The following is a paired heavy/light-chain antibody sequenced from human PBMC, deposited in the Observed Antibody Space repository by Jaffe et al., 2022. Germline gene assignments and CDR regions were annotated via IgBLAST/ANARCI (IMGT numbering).Heavy chain of an antibody. CDR1: GFTFSSYS. V-gene: IGHV3-48*01. J-gene: IGHJ6*03. D-gene: IGHD1-20*01. Sequence: EVQLVESGGGLVQPGGSLRLSCAASGFTFSSYSMNWVRQAPGKGLEWVSYISSSSSTIYYADSVKGRFTISRDNAKNSLYLQMNSLRAEDTAVYYCARDHHGYNWNRRNYYYYMDVWGKGTTVTVSS. CDR3: ARDHHGYNWNRRNYYYYMDV. CDR2: ISSSSSTI.
Light chain of an antibody. J-gene: IGKJ4*01. CDR2: DAS. Sequence: EIVLTQSPATLSLSPGERATLSCRASQSVSSYLAWYQQKPGQAPRLLIYDASNRATGIPARFSGSGSGTDFTLTISSLEPEDFAVYYCQQRSNWPSLTFGGGTKVEIK. V-gene: IGKV3-11*01. CDR1: QSVSSY. CDR3: QQRSNWPSLT.